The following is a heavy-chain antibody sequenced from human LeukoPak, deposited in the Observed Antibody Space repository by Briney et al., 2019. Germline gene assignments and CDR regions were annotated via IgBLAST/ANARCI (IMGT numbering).Heavy chain of an antibody. D-gene: IGHD6-19*01. J-gene: IGHJ3*01. Sequence: SCKASGYTFSSYWMHWVRQAPGKGLVWVSRINSDGSSTSYADSVKGRFTISRDNAKNTLYLQMNSLRAEDTAVYYCARGRSIAVASAWGQGTMVTVSS. CDR2: INSDGSST. V-gene: IGHV3-74*01. CDR3: ARGRSIAVASA. CDR1: GYTFSSYW.